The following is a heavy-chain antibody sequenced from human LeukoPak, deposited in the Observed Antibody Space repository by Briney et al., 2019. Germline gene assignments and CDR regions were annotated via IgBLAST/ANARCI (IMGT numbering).Heavy chain of an antibody. V-gene: IGHV3-30*02. CDR1: GFTFSTYG. Sequence: PGGSLRLSCAASGFTFSTYGMHWVRQAPGKGLEWVAVIWYDGSNKYYADSVKGRFTISRDNSKNTLHLQMSSLRAEDTAVYYCVKDSEMAPKWGALDYWGQGTLVTVSS. CDR2: IWYDGSNK. CDR3: VKDSEMAPKWGALDY. J-gene: IGHJ4*02. D-gene: IGHD5-24*01.